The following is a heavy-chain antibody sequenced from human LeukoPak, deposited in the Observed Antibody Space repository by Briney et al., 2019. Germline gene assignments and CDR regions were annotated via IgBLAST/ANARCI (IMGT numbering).Heavy chain of an antibody. CDR1: GGSISSGGYS. V-gene: IGHV4-30-2*01. J-gene: IGHJ4*02. D-gene: IGHD3-10*01. Sequence: SETLSLTCAVSGGSISSGGYSWSWTRQPPGKGLEWIGYIYHSGSTYYNPSLKSRVTISVDRSKNQFSLKLSSVTAADTAVYYCARDRWAGYGSGSFDHWGQGTLVTVSS. CDR3: ARDRWAGYGSGSFDH. CDR2: IYHSGST.